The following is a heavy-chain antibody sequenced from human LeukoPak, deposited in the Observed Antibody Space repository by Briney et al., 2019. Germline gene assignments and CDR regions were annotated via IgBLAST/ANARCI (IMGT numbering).Heavy chain of an antibody. D-gene: IGHD2-15*01. CDR1: GGSISSYY. Sequence: SETLSLTCTVSGGSISSYYWSWIRQPPGKGLEWIGYIYYSGSTNYNPSLKSRVTISVDTSKNQFSLKLSSVTAADTAVYYCARSRPDGVVVAATLDYWGQGTLVIVSS. V-gene: IGHV4-59*01. J-gene: IGHJ4*02. CDR3: ARSRPDGVVVAATLDY. CDR2: IYYSGST.